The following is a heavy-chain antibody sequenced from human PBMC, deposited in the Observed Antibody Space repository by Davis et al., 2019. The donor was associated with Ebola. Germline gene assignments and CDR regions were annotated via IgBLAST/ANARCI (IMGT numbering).Heavy chain of an antibody. J-gene: IGHJ6*02. Sequence: AASVKVSCKASGGTFSSYGISWLRQAPGQGLEWMGRIIPIVGIANYAPKFQGRVTLTADKSTSTANMEVNSLRAEDTAVYYWARGGTWNLDYGMDVWGQGTTVTVSS. CDR3: ARGGTWNLDYGMDV. CDR1: GGTFSSYG. CDR2: IIPIVGIA. D-gene: IGHD1-1*01. V-gene: IGHV1-69*04.